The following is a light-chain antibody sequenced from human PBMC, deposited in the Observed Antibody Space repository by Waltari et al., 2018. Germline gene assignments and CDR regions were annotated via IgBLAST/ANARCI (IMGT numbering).Light chain of an antibody. CDR2: KAS. V-gene: IGKV1-5*03. Sequence: DIQMTQSPSTLSASVGDRVTITCRASESISNWLAWYQQKPGKAPKLLIYKASSSESGVPSRFSGSGSGTEFTLTISSLQPDDFATYYFQQYNSYSLTFGQGTKVEVK. CDR1: ESISNW. J-gene: IGKJ1*01. CDR3: QQYNSYSLT.